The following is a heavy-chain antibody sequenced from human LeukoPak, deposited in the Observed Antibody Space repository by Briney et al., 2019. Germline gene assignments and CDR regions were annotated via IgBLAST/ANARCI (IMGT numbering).Heavy chain of an antibody. CDR3: ARDPQWLVLEYYYYYMDV. D-gene: IGHD6-19*01. V-gene: IGHV1-18*01. CDR2: ISAYNGNT. J-gene: IGHJ6*03. CDR1: GHTFTSYG. Sequence: ASVKVSCKASGHTFTSYGISWVRQAPGQGLEWMGWISAYNGNTNYAQKLQGRVTMTTDISTSTAYMELRSLRSDDTAVYYCARDPQWLVLEYYYYYMDVWGEGTTVTVSS.